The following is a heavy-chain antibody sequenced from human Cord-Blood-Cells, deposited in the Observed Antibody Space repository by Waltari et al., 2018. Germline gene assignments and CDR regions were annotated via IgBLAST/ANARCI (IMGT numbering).Heavy chain of an antibody. CDR2: IKEDGSEK. Sequence: EVQLVESGGGLVQPGGSLRLSCAASGFTFSSYWMSWVRQAPGKGLECVANIKEDGSEKYYVDSVKGRFTISRDNAKNSLYLQMNSLRAEDTAVYYCVAKLAARDYWGQGTLVTVSS. J-gene: IGHJ4*02. V-gene: IGHV3-7*01. CDR1: GFTFSSYW. CDR3: VAKLAARDY. D-gene: IGHD6-6*01.